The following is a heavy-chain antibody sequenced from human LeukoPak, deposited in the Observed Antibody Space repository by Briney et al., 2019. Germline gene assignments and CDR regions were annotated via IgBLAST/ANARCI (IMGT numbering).Heavy chain of an antibody. D-gene: IGHD2-15*01. V-gene: IGHV3-21*01. J-gene: IGHJ4*02. CDR3: ARASILPRCLGGSCFAPLDY. CDR1: GFNFSHYT. Sequence: GGSLRLSCAASGFNFSHYTMTWVRQAPGKGLEWVSSISSGGRYIYYSDSLRGRFTVSRDDATNSLSLLMNSLRAEDTALYYCARASILPRCLGGSCFAPLDYWGQGSLVTVSS. CDR2: ISSGGRYI.